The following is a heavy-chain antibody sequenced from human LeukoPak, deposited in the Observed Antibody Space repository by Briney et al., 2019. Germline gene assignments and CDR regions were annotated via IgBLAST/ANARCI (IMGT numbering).Heavy chain of an antibody. Sequence: GGSLRLSCAASGFTFSSYGMHWVRQAPGKGLEWVAVIWYDGSNKYYADSVKGRFTISRDNAKNSLYLQMNSLRDEDTAVYYCAREKGGYVGQGFDYWGQGTLVTVSS. CDR1: GFTFSSYG. CDR3: AREKGGYVGQGFDY. CDR2: IWYDGSNK. V-gene: IGHV3-33*01. D-gene: IGHD5-12*01. J-gene: IGHJ4*02.